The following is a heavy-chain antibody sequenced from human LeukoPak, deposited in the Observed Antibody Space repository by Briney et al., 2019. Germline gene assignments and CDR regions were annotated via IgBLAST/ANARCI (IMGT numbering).Heavy chain of an antibody. J-gene: IGHJ4*02. CDR1: GYAFTNYG. CDR3: GRVGTGSYYLDS. D-gene: IGHD1-26*01. Sequence: ASVKVSCKXSGYAFTNYGLGWVRQAPGQGLEWMGWINPDHGNTHYAQNFQGRVTMTTEASTNTAYMDLRSLRSDDTALYYCGRVGTGSYYLDSWGQGTLVTVSS. V-gene: IGHV1-18*01. CDR2: INPDHGNT.